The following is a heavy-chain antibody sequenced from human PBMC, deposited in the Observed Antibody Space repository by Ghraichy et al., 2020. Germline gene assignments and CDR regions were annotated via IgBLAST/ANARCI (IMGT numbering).Heavy chain of an antibody. Sequence: GGSLRLSCAASGFTFSSYGMHWVRQAPGKGLEWVAVIWYDGSNKYYADSVKGRFTISRDNSKNTLYLQMNSLRAEDTAVYYCARAEGHYYYYYGMDVWGQGTTVTVSS. CDR1: GFTFSSYG. CDR3: ARAEGHYYYYYGMDV. V-gene: IGHV3-33*01. CDR2: IWYDGSNK. J-gene: IGHJ6*02.